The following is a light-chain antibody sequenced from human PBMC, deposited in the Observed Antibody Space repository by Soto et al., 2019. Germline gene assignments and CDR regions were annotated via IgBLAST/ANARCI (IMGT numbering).Light chain of an antibody. V-gene: IGLV2-11*01. CDR2: DVI. CDR3: CSYAGSSLWV. Sequence: QSALTQPRSVCGSPGQSVTISCTGTSSDVGVYNYVSWYQQHPGKAPQLVIYDVIKRPSGVPYRFSGSKSGNTASLTISGLQAEDEADYYCCSYAGSSLWVFGGGTKVTVL. CDR1: SSDVGVYNY. J-gene: IGLJ3*02.